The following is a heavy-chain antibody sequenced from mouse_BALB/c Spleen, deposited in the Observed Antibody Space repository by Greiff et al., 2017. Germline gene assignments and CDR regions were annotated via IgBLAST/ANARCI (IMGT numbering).Heavy chain of an antibody. V-gene: IGHV1-54*01. CDR3: ARGGNGNYGAMED. D-gene: IGHD2-1*01. Sequence: QVQLQQSGAELVRPGTSVKVSCKASGYAFTNYLIEWVKQRPGQGLEWIGVINPGSGGTNYNEKFKGKATLTADKSSSTAYMQLSSLTSDDSAVYFCARGGNGNYGAMEDRGQGNSVTGSS. J-gene: IGHJ4*01. CDR1: GYAFTNYL. CDR2: INPGSGGT.